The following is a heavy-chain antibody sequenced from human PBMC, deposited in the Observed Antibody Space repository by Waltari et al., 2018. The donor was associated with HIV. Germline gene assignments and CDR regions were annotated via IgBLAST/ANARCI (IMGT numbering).Heavy chain of an antibody. J-gene: IGHJ4*02. D-gene: IGHD3-10*01. CDR3: ARGGASGGFDL. V-gene: IGHV1-3*02. Sequence: QVQLVQSGTELKRPGASVKISCRASGYSFTSHAIHWIRQAPGQGLQYVGWSDPGSGTAKFSENLQTKVTFSRDTSATTAFMEVRNLKYEDVAVFYCARGGASGGFDLWGQGTLVIVSS. CDR1: GYSFTSHA. CDR2: SDPGSGTA.